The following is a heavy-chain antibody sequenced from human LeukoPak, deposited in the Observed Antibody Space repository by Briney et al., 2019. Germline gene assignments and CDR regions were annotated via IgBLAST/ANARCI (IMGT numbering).Heavy chain of an antibody. J-gene: IGHJ4*02. V-gene: IGHV4-39*01. CDR2: IYYSGRT. CDR1: GGSISSSSHY. CDR3: VRGGYNWNFDY. Sequence: SETLSLTCTVSGGSISSSSHYWGWIRQPPGKGLEWIGSIYYSGRTYNNPSLKSRVTISVDTSKNQFSLKLSSVTAADTAVYYCVRGGYNWNFDYWGQGTVVPVSS. D-gene: IGHD5-24*01.